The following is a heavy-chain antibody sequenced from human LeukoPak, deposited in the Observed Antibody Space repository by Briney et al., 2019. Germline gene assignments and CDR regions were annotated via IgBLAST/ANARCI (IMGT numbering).Heavy chain of an antibody. CDR2: IYYSGST. V-gene: IGHV4-39*07. CDR1: GGSISSSSYY. Sequence: PSETLSLTCTVSGGSISSSSYYWGWIRQPPGKGLEWIGSIYYSGSTYYNPSLKSRVTISVDTSKNRFSLKLSSVTAADTAVYYCARVRSSGWYVYWGQGTLVTVSS. D-gene: IGHD6-19*01. CDR3: ARVRSSGWYVY. J-gene: IGHJ4*02.